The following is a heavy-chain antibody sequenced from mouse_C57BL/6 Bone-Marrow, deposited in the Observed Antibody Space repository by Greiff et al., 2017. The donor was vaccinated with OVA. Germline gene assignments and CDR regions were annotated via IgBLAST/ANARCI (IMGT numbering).Heavy chain of an antibody. CDR2: ILPGSGST. Sequence: QVQLQQSGAELMKPGASVKLSCKATGYTFTGYWIEWVKQRPGHGLEWIGEILPGSGSTSYNEKFKGKATFTADKSSNTAYMQLSRLTTEYSAIYYCARGSRYYGSSSWFAYWGQGTLVTVSA. V-gene: IGHV1-9*01. D-gene: IGHD1-1*01. CDR3: ARGSRYYGSSSWFAY. J-gene: IGHJ3*01. CDR1: GYTFTGYW.